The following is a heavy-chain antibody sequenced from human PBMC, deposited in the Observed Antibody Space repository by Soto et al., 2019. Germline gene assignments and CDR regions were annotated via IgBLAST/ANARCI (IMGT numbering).Heavy chain of an antibody. Sequence: PSETLSLTSSVSGGPLSRSAYYWSWIRQHPAKGLEWVGYISNSGSTYYNPSLKSRVAMSIDTSKNHVSLTLTSLTAADTAVYYCATSVQMATIPDLWGQGTLVTVSS. CDR2: ISNSGST. J-gene: IGHJ5*02. CDR1: GGPLSRSAYY. CDR3: ATSVQMATIPDL. D-gene: IGHD5-12*01. V-gene: IGHV4-31*03.